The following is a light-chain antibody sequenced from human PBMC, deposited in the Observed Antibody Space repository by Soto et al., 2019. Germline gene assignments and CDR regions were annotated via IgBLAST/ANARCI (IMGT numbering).Light chain of an antibody. J-gene: IGKJ3*01. V-gene: IGKV3-15*01. CDR3: QQESNCPIP. CDR2: GAS. CDR1: QSVSSN. Sequence: EIVMTHSQATLSVSPGERATLSCRSSQSVSSNLAWYQQKPGQAPRLLIYGASTRATVNPARFSGSGSGTELTLTISSLQSEDVAVYYCQQESNCPIPVGPRPKVDIK.